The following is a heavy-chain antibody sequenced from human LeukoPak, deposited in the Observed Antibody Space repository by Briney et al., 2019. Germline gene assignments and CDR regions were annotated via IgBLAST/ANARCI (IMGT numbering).Heavy chain of an antibody. CDR2: VSYDGSNK. J-gene: IGHJ4*02. CDR3: ASDGGDSSGYYLDY. CDR1: GFTFSNYA. Sequence: GWSQRLSCAASGFTFSNYAMHWVRQAPGKGLEWVPVVSYDGSNKYYADSVKGRFTISRDNSKNTLYLQMNSLRAEDTAVYYCASDGGDSSGYYLDYWGQGTLVTVSS. V-gene: IGHV3-30*01. D-gene: IGHD3-22*01.